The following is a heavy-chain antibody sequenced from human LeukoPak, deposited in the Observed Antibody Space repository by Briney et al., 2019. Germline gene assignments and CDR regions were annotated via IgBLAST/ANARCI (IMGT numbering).Heavy chain of an antibody. J-gene: IGHJ4*02. V-gene: IGHV4-4*07. Sequence: PSETLSLTCTISGGSISSYYWSWIRQPAGKGLEWIGRIHTSGSTNYNPSLKSRVTMSVDTSKNQFSLKLSSVTAADTAMYYCVKSGGYGLIDYWGQGTLVTVSS. D-gene: IGHD6-19*01. CDR3: VKSGGYGLIDY. CDR2: IHTSGST. CDR1: GGSISSYY.